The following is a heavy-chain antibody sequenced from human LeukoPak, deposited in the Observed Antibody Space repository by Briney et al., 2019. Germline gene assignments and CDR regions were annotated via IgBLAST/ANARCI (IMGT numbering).Heavy chain of an antibody. CDR2: IIPIFGTA. Sequence: SVKVSCKASGGAFSSYAISWVRQAPGQGLEWMGGIIPIFGTANYAQKFQGRVTITADESTSTAYMELSSLRSEDTAVYYCARDYEGYDSSGSPNIQHWGQGTLVTVSS. D-gene: IGHD3-22*01. CDR1: GGAFSSYA. CDR3: ARDYEGYDSSGSPNIQH. V-gene: IGHV1-69*13. J-gene: IGHJ1*01.